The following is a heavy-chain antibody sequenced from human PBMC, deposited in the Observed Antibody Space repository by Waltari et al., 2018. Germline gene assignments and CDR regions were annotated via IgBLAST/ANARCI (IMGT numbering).Heavy chain of an antibody. V-gene: IGHV3-7*01. CDR1: GFTFSSYW. CDR2: IKQDGSEK. Sequence: EVQLVESGGGLVQPGGSLRLSCAASGFTFSSYWMSWVRQAPGKGLEWVANIKQDGSEKYYVDSVKGRFTISRDNAKNSLYLQMNSLRAEDTAVYYCARDRTYGDFPDVVDYWGQGTLVTVSS. D-gene: IGHD3-3*01. CDR3: ARDRTYGDFPDVVDY. J-gene: IGHJ4*02.